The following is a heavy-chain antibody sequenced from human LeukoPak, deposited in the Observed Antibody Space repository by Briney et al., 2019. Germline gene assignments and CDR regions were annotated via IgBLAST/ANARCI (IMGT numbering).Heavy chain of an antibody. CDR2: ISSSGSTI. CDR1: GFTFSSYE. CDR3: ARDHIGSGWVDY. Sequence: GGSLRLSCAASGFTFSSYEMNWVRQAPGKGREWVSYISSSGSTIYYADSVKGRFTISRDNAKNSLYLQMNSLRAEDTAVYYCARDHIGSGWVDYWGQGTLVTVSS. J-gene: IGHJ4*02. V-gene: IGHV3-48*03. D-gene: IGHD6-19*01.